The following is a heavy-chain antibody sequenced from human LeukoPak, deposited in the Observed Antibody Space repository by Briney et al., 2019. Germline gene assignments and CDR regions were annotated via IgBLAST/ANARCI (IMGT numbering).Heavy chain of an antibody. Sequence: PGGSLRLSCAASGFTFRSYALNWVRQAPGKGLEWVSAITGTGSGTYYADSVKGRFTVSRDSSKKTLYLEMKSLRAEDTAVYYCARDRVTTFSGARLWVDYYYGMDAWGQGTTVTVSS. D-gene: IGHD2-21*02. CDR2: ITGTGSGT. V-gene: IGHV3-23*01. CDR3: ARDRVTTFSGARLWVDYYYGMDA. J-gene: IGHJ6*02. CDR1: GFTFRSYA.